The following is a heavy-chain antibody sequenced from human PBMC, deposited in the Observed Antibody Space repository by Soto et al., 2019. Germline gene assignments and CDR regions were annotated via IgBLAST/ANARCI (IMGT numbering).Heavy chain of an antibody. CDR1: GFSVSSNY. V-gene: IGHV3-53*01. Sequence: PVGSLRLSSVASGFSVSSNYMSWVRQAPGKGLEWVSVSYSGGSTDYADSVRGRFTISRDNSKNTLYLQMNSLRAEDTAVYYCARARDGYNFLYEPTWGQGTLVTVSS. D-gene: IGHD5-12*01. CDR2: SYSGGST. J-gene: IGHJ4*02. CDR3: ARARDGYNFLYEPT.